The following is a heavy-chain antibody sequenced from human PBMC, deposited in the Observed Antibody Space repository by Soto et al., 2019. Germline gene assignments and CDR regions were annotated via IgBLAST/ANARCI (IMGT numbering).Heavy chain of an antibody. CDR3: ARGLRFLEWDAFDI. V-gene: IGHV1-8*01. CDR2: MNPDSGNT. Sequence: QVQLVQSGAEVKKPGASVKVSCKASGYTFTSYDINWVRQATGQGLEWMGWMNPDSGNTGYAQKFQGRVTMTRNTSISTAYMELSSLRSEDTAVYYCARGLRFLEWDAFDIWGQGTMVTVSS. CDR1: GYTFTSYD. J-gene: IGHJ3*02. D-gene: IGHD3-3*01.